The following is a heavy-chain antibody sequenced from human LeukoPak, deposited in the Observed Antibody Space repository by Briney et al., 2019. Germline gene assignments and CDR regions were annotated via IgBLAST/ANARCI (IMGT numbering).Heavy chain of an antibody. CDR1: GGSFSGHY. J-gene: IGHJ3*02. D-gene: IGHD3-22*01. V-gene: IGHV4-34*01. Sequence: SEILSLTCAVYGGSFSGHYWTWIRQPPGKGLEWIGEINHSGSTNYNPSLKSRVTISVDTSKNQFSLKVISMTAADTAVYYCTKSDGSGLIRICGRGTMVTVSS. CDR2: INHSGST. CDR3: TKSDGSGLIRI.